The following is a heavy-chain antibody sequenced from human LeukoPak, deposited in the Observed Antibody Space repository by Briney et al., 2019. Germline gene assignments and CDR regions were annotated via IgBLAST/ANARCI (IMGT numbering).Heavy chain of an antibody. CDR3: ARAGYCSSTSCSFKYNWFDP. Sequence: ASVKVSCKASGYTFTDFGISWVRQAPGQGLEWMGWISAYNGNTNYAQKLQGRVTMTTDTSTSTAYMELRSLRSDDTAVYYCARAGYCSSTSCSFKYNWFDPWGQGTLVTVSS. D-gene: IGHD2-2*01. V-gene: IGHV1-18*01. J-gene: IGHJ5*02. CDR1: GYTFTDFG. CDR2: ISAYNGNT.